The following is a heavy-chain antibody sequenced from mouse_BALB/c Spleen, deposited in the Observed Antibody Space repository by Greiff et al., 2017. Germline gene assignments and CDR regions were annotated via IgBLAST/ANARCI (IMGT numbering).Heavy chain of an antibody. CDR2: INSNGGST. J-gene: IGHJ1*01. CDR3: ARDGSSYGYFDV. D-gene: IGHD1-1*01. Sequence: EVKLVESGGGLVKLGGSLKLSCAASGFTFSSYYMSWVRQTPEKRLELVAAINSNGGSTYYPDSVKGRFTISRDNARNILYLQMSSLRSEDTAMYYCARDGSSYGYFDVWGAGTTVTVSS. CDR1: GFTFSSYY. V-gene: IGHV5-6-2*01.